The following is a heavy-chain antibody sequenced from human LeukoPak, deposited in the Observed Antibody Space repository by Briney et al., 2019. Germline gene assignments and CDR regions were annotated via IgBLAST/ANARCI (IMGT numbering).Heavy chain of an antibody. CDR3: AKHRYYDSSGYYYNFDY. CDR2: ISGSGGST. CDR1: GFTFSSYA. J-gene: IGHJ4*02. Sequence: TGGSLKLSCAASGFTFSSYAMSWVRQAPGKGLEWVSAISGSGGSTYYADSVKGRFTISRDNSKNTLYLQMNSLRAEDTAVYYCAKHRYYDSSGYYYNFDYWGQGTLVTVSS. V-gene: IGHV3-23*01. D-gene: IGHD3-22*01.